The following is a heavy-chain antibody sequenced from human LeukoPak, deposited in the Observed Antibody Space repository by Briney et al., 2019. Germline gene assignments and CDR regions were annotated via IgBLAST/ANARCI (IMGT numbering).Heavy chain of an antibody. Sequence: SETLSLTCSVSGVSIYSSTYYWAWLRQPPGKGLEFIGSIYYNEDTFHDPSLKSRLTISVDTSANLFSLRLTSVTAADTATYYCARQLAAGNDGFDVWGQGTVVTVSS. CDR1: GVSIYSSTYY. CDR3: ARQLAAGNDGFDV. CDR2: IYYNEDT. D-gene: IGHD2-15*01. J-gene: IGHJ3*01. V-gene: IGHV4-39*01.